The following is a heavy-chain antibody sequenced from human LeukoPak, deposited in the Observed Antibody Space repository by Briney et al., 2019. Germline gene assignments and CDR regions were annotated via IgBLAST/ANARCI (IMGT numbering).Heavy chain of an antibody. CDR3: ARNYYDSSGYFDY. J-gene: IGHJ4*02. V-gene: IGHV4-34*01. Sequence: SETLSLTCAVYGGSFSGYYWSWIRQPPGKGLEWIGEINHSGSTNYNPSLKSRVTISVDTSKNQFSLKLSSVTAADTAVYYCARNYYDSSGYFDYWGQGTLVTVSS. CDR1: GGSFSGYY. D-gene: IGHD3-22*01. CDR2: INHSGST.